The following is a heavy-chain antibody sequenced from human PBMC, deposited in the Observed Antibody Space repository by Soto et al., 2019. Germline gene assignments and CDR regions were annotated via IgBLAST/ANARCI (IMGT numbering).Heavy chain of an antibody. CDR1: GYTFSRYD. CDR2: MNPNSGNT. V-gene: IGHV1-8*01. J-gene: IGHJ4*02. Sequence: ASVKISCKASGYTFSRYDINWVRQATGQGLEWMGWMNPNSGNTGYAQRFQGRVTMTRDTSISTAYMELSSLRSEDTAVYYCARGQNYHDSSGYDDYWGQGTLVTVSS. CDR3: ARGQNYHDSSGYDDY. D-gene: IGHD3-22*01.